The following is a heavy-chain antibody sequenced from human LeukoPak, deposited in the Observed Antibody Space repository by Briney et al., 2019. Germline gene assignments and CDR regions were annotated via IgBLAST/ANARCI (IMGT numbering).Heavy chain of an antibody. V-gene: IGHV4-39*01. CDR3: ARHSGSGSLSRPFDP. Sequence: SETLSLTCSVSGVSVTSGGFYWGWLRQPPGKGPEWIATIYYTGSTYYNPSLQSRVTISIDTSKNQFSLRLTSVTATDTAVYHCARHSGSGSLSRPFDPWGQGTLVTVSS. D-gene: IGHD3-10*01. CDR2: IYYTGST. CDR1: GVSVTSGGFY. J-gene: IGHJ5*02.